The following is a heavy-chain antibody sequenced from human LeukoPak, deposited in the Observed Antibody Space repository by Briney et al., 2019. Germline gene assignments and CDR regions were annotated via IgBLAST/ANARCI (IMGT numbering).Heavy chain of an antibody. CDR2: MSGSGGST. CDR1: GFTFRSYA. D-gene: IGHD3-3*01. V-gene: IGHV3-23*01. Sequence: PGGSLRLTCVASGFTFRSYAMSWVRQAPGKGLEWVSGMSGSGGSTYYADSVKGRFTISRDNSKNTLYLQMDSLRAEDTAVYYCAKGQQTYYDFWSGSLAHYGMDVWGQGTTVTVSS. J-gene: IGHJ6*02. CDR3: AKGQQTYYDFWSGSLAHYGMDV.